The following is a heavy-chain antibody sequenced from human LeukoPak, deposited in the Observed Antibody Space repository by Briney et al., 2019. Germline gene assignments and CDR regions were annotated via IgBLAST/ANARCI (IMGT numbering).Heavy chain of an antibody. J-gene: IGHJ4*02. V-gene: IGHV4-38-2*02. CDR3: GRPDEYGGNSFPFDH. CDR2: IYHSGST. Sequence: SETLSLTCTVSGYSISSGYYWGWIRQPPGNGLEWIGSIYHSGSTYYNPSLKSRVTISVDTAKNQFSLQLSSVTAADTCVYYCGRPDEYGGNSFPFDHWGQGTLVTVSS. D-gene: IGHD4-23*01. CDR1: GYSISSGYY.